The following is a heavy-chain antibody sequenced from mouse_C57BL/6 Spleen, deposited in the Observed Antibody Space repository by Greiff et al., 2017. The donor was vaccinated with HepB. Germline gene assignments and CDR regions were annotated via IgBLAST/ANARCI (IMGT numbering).Heavy chain of an antibody. D-gene: IGHD2-13*01. V-gene: IGHV1-52*01. CDR3: ARWGDGDFFDV. Sequence: QVQLQQPGAELVRPGSSVKLSCKASGYTFTSYWMHWVKQRPIQGLEWIGNIDPSDSETHYNQKFKDKATLTVDKSSSTAYMQLSSLTSEDSAVYYGARWGDGDFFDVWGTGTTVTVSS. J-gene: IGHJ1*03. CDR1: GYTFTSYW. CDR2: IDPSDSET.